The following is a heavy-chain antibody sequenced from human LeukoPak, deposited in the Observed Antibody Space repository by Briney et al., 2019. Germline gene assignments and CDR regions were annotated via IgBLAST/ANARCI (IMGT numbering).Heavy chain of an antibody. CDR3: ARGGTTTTINTLDY. J-gene: IGHJ4*02. CDR2: IWYDGSNK. V-gene: IGHV3-33*01. D-gene: IGHD4-11*01. CDR1: GFTFSSYG. Sequence: GGSLRLSCAASGFTFSSYGMHWVRQAPGKGLEWVAVIWYDGSNKYYADSVTGRFTISRGNAMNTLYLQMNSLRAEDTALYYCARGGTTTTINTLDYWGQGILVTVSS.